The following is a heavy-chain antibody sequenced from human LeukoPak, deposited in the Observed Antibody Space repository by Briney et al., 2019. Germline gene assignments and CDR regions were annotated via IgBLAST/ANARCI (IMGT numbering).Heavy chain of an antibody. CDR3: ARGAADSYGFPRSNYYYYGMDV. V-gene: IGHV4-59*01. CDR2: IPSPVTT. Sequence: SETLSLTCTVSGGSFSRSYWSWIRQPPGKGLECPGYIPSPVTTNYNPSLNSRVNISVDTSKNQFSLRLSSVTATDTAVYYCARGAADSYGFPRSNYYYYGMDVWGQGTTVTVSS. D-gene: IGHD5-18*01. CDR1: GGSFSRSY. J-gene: IGHJ6*02.